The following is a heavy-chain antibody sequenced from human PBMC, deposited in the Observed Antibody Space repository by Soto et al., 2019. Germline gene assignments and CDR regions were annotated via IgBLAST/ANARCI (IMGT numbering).Heavy chain of an antibody. D-gene: IGHD3-10*01. CDR3: ARPITMGYDYFYYGMDV. J-gene: IGHJ6*02. V-gene: IGHV3-30-3*01. CDR1: GFSFSSYA. CDR2: ISYDGNNK. Sequence: GGSLRLSCAASGFSFSSYAMHWVRQAPGKGLEWVATISYDGNNKYYADSVKGRCTISKDKSKNTLYLQMNSLRAEDTAAYFCARPITMGYDYFYYGMDVWGQGTTVTVS.